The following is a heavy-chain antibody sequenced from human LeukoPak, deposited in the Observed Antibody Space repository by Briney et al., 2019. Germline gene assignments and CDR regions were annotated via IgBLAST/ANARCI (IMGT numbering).Heavy chain of an antibody. Sequence: SETLSLTCTVSGGSISSYYWNWIRQPPGKGLEWIGYIYYSGSTNYNPSLKSRVTISVDTSKNQFSLKLSSVTAADTAVYYCARGITIFGAVDYWGQGTLVTVSS. V-gene: IGHV4-59*01. D-gene: IGHD3-3*01. CDR2: IYYSGST. CDR1: GGSISSYY. J-gene: IGHJ4*02. CDR3: ARGITIFGAVDY.